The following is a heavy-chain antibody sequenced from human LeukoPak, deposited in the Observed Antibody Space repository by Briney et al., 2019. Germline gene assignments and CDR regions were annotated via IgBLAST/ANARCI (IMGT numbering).Heavy chain of an antibody. CDR2: IIVSVGRP. J-gene: IGHJ3*02. D-gene: IGHD3-10*01. CDR1: GFTFTGDT. V-gene: IGHV3-23*01. Sequence: GGSLRLSCAASGFTFTGDTMSWVCDTPRKGLGWVSAIIVSVGRPSYADSVKGRFTISRDNSKNTLYLQMNSLRAEHTAVYYCAKVKYGSGSTLDAFDIWGQGTMVTVSS. CDR3: AKVKYGSGSTLDAFDI.